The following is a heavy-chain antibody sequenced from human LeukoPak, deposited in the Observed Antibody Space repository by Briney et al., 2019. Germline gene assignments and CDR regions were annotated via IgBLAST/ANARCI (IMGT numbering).Heavy chain of an antibody. CDR2: ISYDGSNK. CDR1: GFTFSSYA. J-gene: IGHJ4*02. V-gene: IGHV3-30*04. Sequence: QSGGSLRLSCAASGFTFSSYAMHWVRQAPGKGLEWVAVISYDGSNKYYADSVKGRFTISRDNSKNTLYLQMNSLRAEDTAVYYCASLRIAVAGHFDYWGQGTLVTVSS. CDR3: ASLRIAVAGHFDY. D-gene: IGHD6-19*01.